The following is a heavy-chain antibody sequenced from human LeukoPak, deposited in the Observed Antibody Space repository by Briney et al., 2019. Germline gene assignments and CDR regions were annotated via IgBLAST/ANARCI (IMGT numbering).Heavy chain of an antibody. Sequence: PGGSLRLSCAASGFTFSGYWMHWVRQAPGTGLVWVSVINSDGSTTRYADSVRGRFTISRDNAKNSLYLEMNSLRAEDTALYFCAREITYQHSSAYDYWGQGTRVTVSS. D-gene: IGHD3-22*01. CDR2: INSDGSTT. J-gene: IGHJ4*02. CDR3: AREITYQHSSAYDY. CDR1: GFTFSGYW. V-gene: IGHV3-74*01.